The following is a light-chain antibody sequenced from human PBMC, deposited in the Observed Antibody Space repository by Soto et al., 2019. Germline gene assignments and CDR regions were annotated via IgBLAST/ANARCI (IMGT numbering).Light chain of an antibody. Sequence: DIQMTQSPSSLSASVGDRVTITCQASQDISDSLNWYHQKPGKAPKLLIYDASSLETGVPSRFSGSGSGTHLTLTISSLQPEDIATYYCHQFDKLPYTFGQGTQLEI. J-gene: IGKJ2*01. V-gene: IGKV1-33*01. CDR2: DAS. CDR3: HQFDKLPYT. CDR1: QDISDS.